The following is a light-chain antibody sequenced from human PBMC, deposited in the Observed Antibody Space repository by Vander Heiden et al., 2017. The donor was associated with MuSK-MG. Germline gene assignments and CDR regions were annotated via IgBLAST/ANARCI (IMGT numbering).Light chain of an antibody. CDR2: GAS. CDR1: QSVSSN. CDR3: QQQNNWPIT. V-gene: IGKV3-15*01. J-gene: IGKJ4*01. Sequence: ELVMRQSSATLSVSPWETATLTCRASQSVSSNLSCYQQKPGQAPRLLIYGASTRATGIPARFISSGSGTEFTLTISSLQSEDFAVYYCQQQNNWPITFGGGTKVEIK.